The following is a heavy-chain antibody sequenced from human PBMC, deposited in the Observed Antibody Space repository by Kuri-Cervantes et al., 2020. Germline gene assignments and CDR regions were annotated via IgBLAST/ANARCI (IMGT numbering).Heavy chain of an antibody. J-gene: IGHJ6*02. V-gene: IGHV1-46*01. D-gene: IGHD3-10*01. Sequence: ASVKVSCKASGYTFSGYYMHWVRQAPGQGLEWMGIINPSGGSTSYAQKFQGRVTMTRDTSTSTVYMELSSLRSEDTAVYYCARSASYGSGSSPLGYYGMDVWGQGTTVTFSS. CDR3: ARSASYGSGSSPLGYYGMDV. CDR1: GYTFSGYY. CDR2: INPSGGST.